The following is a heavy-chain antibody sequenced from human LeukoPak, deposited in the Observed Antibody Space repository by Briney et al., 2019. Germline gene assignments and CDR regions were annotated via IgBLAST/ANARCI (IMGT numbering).Heavy chain of an antibody. CDR3: ARALADRKLVRGVIHYYYGMDV. V-gene: IGHV3-21*01. Sequence: KPGGSLRLSCAASGFIFSSSAMNWVRQAPGKGLEWVSSISGSGTYIHYADSVKGRFTISRDNANNSLYLQMNSLRAEDTAVFFCARALADRKLVRGVIHYYYGMDVWGPGTTVTVSS. CDR2: ISGSGTYI. D-gene: IGHD3-10*01. J-gene: IGHJ6*02. CDR1: GFIFSSSA.